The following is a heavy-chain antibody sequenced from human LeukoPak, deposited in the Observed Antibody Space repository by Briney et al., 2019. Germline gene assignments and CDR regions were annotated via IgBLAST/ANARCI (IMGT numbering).Heavy chain of an antibody. D-gene: IGHD3-10*01. CDR2: IYYSGST. CDR3: ARDISALGFDY. CDR1: GGSISSGGYY. V-gene: IGHV4-31*03. J-gene: IGHJ4*02. Sequence: SETLSLTCTVSGGSISSGGYYWSWIRQHPGKGLEWIGYIYYSGSTYYNPSLNSRVTISVDTTKNQFSLKLSSVTAADTAVYYCARDISALGFDYWGEGTLVTVSS.